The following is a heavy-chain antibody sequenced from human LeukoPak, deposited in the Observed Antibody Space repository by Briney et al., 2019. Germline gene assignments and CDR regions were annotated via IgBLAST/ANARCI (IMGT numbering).Heavy chain of an antibody. D-gene: IGHD3-10*01. Sequence: ASVKVSCKASGYTFTGYYMHWVRQAPGQGLEWMGWINPNSGGTNYAQKFQGRVTMTRDTSISTAYMVLSRLRSDDTAVYYCARVAPYYYGSGSYYNRAFDIWGQGTMVTVSS. CDR2: INPNSGGT. J-gene: IGHJ3*02. V-gene: IGHV1-2*02. CDR1: GYTFTGYY. CDR3: ARVAPYYYGSGSYYNRAFDI.